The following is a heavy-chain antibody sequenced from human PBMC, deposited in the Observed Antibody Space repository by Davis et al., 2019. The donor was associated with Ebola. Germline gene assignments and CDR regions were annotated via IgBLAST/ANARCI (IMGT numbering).Heavy chain of an antibody. V-gene: IGHV3-21*01. CDR2: ISSSSSYI. J-gene: IGHJ6*02. D-gene: IGHD4-23*01. CDR1: GFTFRSYG. CDR3: ARDLNSYYYYYGMDV. Sequence: GESLKISCAASGFTFRSYGMYWVRQAPGKGLEWVSSISSSSSYIYYADSVKGRFTISRDNAKNSLYLQMNSLRAEDTAVYYCARDLNSYYYYYGMDVWGQGTTVTVSS.